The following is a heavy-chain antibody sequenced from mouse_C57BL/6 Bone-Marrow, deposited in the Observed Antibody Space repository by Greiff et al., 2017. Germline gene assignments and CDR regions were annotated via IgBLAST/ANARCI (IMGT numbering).Heavy chain of an antibody. V-gene: IGHV1-54*01. J-gene: IGHJ2*01. CDR2: INPGSGGT. Sequence: QVQLKQSGAELVRPGTSVKVSCKASGYAFTNYLIEWVKQRPGQGLEWIGVINPGSGGTNYNAKFKGKATLTADKSSSTAYMQLSSLTSEDSAVYFCAREQFITTVVGHFDYWGQGTTLTVSS. CDR1: GYAFTNYL. CDR3: AREQFITTVVGHFDY. D-gene: IGHD1-1*01.